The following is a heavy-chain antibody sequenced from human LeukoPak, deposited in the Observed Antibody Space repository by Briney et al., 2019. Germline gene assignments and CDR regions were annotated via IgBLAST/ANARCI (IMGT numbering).Heavy chain of an antibody. J-gene: IGHJ4*02. CDR1: GYTFTSYD. V-gene: IGHV1-8*01. CDR2: MNPNSGDT. D-gene: IGHD3-22*01. CDR3: AIPRSAYYDSSGYNV. Sequence: ASVTVSCKASGYTFTSYDINWVRQAPGQGLEWMGSMNPNSGDTGFAQKFQGRVTMTRDTAINTAYMELSSLTSEDTAVYYCAIPRSAYYDSSGYNVWGQGTLVTVSS.